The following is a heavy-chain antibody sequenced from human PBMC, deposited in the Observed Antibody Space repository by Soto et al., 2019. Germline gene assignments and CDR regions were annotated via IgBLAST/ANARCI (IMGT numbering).Heavy chain of an antibody. Sequence: GGSLRLSCAASGCTFSSYAMSWFRQAPGKGLEWVSAISGSGGSTYYADSVKGRFTISRDNSKNTLYLQMNGLRAEDTAIYYCARVPVREAGHFDLRGHGTQVTVSS. V-gene: IGHV3-23*01. CDR3: ARVPVREAGHFDL. D-gene: IGHD4-17*01. CDR1: GCTFSSYA. CDR2: ISGSGGST. J-gene: IGHJ4*01.